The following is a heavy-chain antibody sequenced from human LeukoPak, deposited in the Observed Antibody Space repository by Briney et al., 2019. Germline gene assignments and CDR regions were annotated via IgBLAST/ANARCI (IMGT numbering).Heavy chain of an antibody. Sequence: PSETLSLTCTVSGGSISSGGYYWSWIRQPPGKGLEWIGYIYHSGSTYYNPSLKSRVTISVDRSKNQFSLKLSSVTAADTAVYYCASITGTKGPGYYYYYMDVWGKGTTVTVSS. CDR3: ASITGTKGPGYYYYYMDV. V-gene: IGHV4-30-2*01. J-gene: IGHJ6*03. D-gene: IGHD1-7*01. CDR1: GGSISSGGYY. CDR2: IYHSGST.